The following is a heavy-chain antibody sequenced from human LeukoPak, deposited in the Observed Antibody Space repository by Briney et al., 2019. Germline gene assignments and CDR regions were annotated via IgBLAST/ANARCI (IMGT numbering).Heavy chain of an antibody. J-gene: IGHJ4*02. V-gene: IGHV3-30*18. Sequence: GRSLRLSCAASGFTFSNYGSHWVRQAPGKGLEWVAVISYDGKYEYYADSVKGRFSISRDNSKNTLYVQMIRLRAEDTAVYYCAKGDSGSYFYIGIDYWGQGTPVTVSS. CDR3: AKGDSGSYFYIGIDY. D-gene: IGHD1-26*01. CDR1: GFTFSNYG. CDR2: ISYDGKYE.